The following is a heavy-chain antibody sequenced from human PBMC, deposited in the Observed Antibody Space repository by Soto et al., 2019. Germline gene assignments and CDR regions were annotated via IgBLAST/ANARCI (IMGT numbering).Heavy chain of an antibody. V-gene: IGHV3-15*01. D-gene: IGHD3-22*01. J-gene: IGHJ4*02. CDR2: IKSKTDGGTT. Sequence: GGSLRLSCAASGFTFSHAWMSWVRQAPGKGLEWVGRIKSKTDGGTTDYAAPVKGRFTISRDDSKNTLYLQMNSLKTEDTAVYYCTTAMIVVDYFDYWGQGTLVTVSS. CDR1: GFTFSHAW. CDR3: TTAMIVVDYFDY.